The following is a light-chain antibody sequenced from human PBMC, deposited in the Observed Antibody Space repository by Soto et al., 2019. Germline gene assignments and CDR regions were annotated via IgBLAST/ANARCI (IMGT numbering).Light chain of an antibody. CDR2: DVS. CDR1: SRDVGSYNY. J-gene: IGLJ2*01. CDR3: CSYAGNYTFRVV. Sequence: QSALTQPRSVSGSPGQSVTISCTGTSRDVGSYNYVSWYQQHPGKAPKLMIYDVSKRPSGVPDRFSGSKSGNTASLTISGLQAEDEADYYCCSYAGNYTFRVVFGGGTKLTVL. V-gene: IGLV2-11*01.